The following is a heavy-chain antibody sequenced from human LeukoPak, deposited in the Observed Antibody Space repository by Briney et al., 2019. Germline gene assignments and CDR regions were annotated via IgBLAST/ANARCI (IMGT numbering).Heavy chain of an antibody. Sequence: GESLKISCKGSGYRFTSYWIGWVRQMPGKGLEWMGIIYPGDSDTRYSPSFQGHVTISADKSISTSYLQWSSLKASDTAMYYCATPARYSSSFDYWGQGTLVTVSS. V-gene: IGHV5-51*01. J-gene: IGHJ4*02. CDR2: IYPGDSDT. D-gene: IGHD6-13*01. CDR1: GYRFTSYW. CDR3: ATPARYSSSFDY.